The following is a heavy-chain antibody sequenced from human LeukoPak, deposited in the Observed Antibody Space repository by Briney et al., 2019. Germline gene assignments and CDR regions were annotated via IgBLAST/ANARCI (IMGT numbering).Heavy chain of an antibody. CDR1: GFTFSSYA. J-gene: IGHJ4*02. CDR2: ISYDGSNK. D-gene: IGHD3-22*01. Sequence: GGSLRLSCAASGFTFSSYAMSWVRQAPGKGLEWVAVISYDGSNKYYADSVKGRFTISRDNSKNTLYLQMNSLRAEDTAVYYCAKVRLGDSSGHGDYWGQGTLVTVSS. V-gene: IGHV3-30*18. CDR3: AKVRLGDSSGHGDY.